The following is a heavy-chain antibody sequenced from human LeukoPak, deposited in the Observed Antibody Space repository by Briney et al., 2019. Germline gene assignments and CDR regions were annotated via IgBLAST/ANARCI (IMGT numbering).Heavy chain of an antibody. CDR2: ISYNAVKT. CDR3: ARDLPESSGYVYGFPWDAFDF. CDR1: GFTFRNYA. D-gene: IGHD5-12*01. J-gene: IGHJ3*01. V-gene: IGHV3-30*04. Sequence: GTSLRLSCAASGFTFRNYAMHWVGQGPGKGLEGVAVISYNAVKTQYADSLKGRFTISRDNSVDTLYLHMNNLRPEDTALYYCARDLPESSGYVYGFPWDAFDFWGQGTMVTVSS.